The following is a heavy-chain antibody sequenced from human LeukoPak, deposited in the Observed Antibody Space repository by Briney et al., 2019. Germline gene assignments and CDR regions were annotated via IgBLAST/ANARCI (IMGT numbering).Heavy chain of an antibody. CDR1: GYTFTSYG. Sequence: GASVKVSCKASGYTFTSYGISWVRQAPGQGLEWMGWISAYNGNTNYAQKLQGRVTMTTDTSTSTAYMELSSLRSEDTAVYYCARASYCSSTSCYFPFDYWGQGTLVTVSS. D-gene: IGHD2-2*01. CDR3: ARASYCSSTSCYFPFDY. J-gene: IGHJ4*02. V-gene: IGHV1-18*01. CDR2: ISAYNGNT.